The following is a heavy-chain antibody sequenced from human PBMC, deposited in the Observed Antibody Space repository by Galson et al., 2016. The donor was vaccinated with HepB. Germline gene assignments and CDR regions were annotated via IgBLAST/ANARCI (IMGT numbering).Heavy chain of an antibody. D-gene: IGHD5-18*01. CDR1: GITFSNYG. CDR2: IWSDGSNK. V-gene: IGHV3-33*01. Sequence: SLRLSCAVSGITFSNYGINWVRQAPGKGLEWVAVIWSDGSNKYSADSVKGRFTTSRDSSNNTLYLQMNSLRVEDTAVYYCARGTAMANGDFEHWGQGTLVTVSS. CDR3: ARGTAMANGDFEH. J-gene: IGHJ4*02.